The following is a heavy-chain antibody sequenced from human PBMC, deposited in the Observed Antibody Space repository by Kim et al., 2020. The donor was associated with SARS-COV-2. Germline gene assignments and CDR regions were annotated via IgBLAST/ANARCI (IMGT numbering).Heavy chain of an antibody. CDR3: VRGRGATFATAYNMDV. D-gene: IGHD3-3*01. V-gene: IGHV4-31*03. CDR2: IYYSGTT. Sequence: SETLSLTCTVSGDPISSGGFFWNWIRQVPGRGLEWIGYIYYSGTTSYNPSLESRAIISVDTSQNQFSLRLRSLTAADTAVYFCVRGRGATFATAYNMDVWGQGTTVTVSS. CDR1: GDPISSGGFF. J-gene: IGHJ6*02.